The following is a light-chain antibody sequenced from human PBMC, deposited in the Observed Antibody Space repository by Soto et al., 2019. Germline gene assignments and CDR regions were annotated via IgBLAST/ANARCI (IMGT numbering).Light chain of an antibody. J-gene: IGKJ4*01. CDR1: QSVSSSF. V-gene: IGKV3-20*01. Sequence: EIVLTQSPDTLSLSPGERATLSCRASQSVSSSFLAWCHQKPGQAPRLLIYRASSRATGIPDRFTGSGSGTDFTLTISRLEPEDFAVYYCQQYESSPLTFGGGTKVEIK. CDR2: RAS. CDR3: QQYESSPLT.